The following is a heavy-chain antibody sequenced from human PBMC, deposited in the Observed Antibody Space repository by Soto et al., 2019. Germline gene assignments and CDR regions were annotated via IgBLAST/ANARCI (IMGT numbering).Heavy chain of an antibody. CDR1: GDSISSGTFF. Sequence: SETLSLTCSVSGDSISSGTFFWGWLRQPPGNGLEWIGTISYTGNTYYNPSLKSRVTISVNTSNNQFSLKLSSVTAADTAVYYCARLDCSGSSCYSDYWGQGTLVTVSS. D-gene: IGHD2-15*01. J-gene: IGHJ4*02. CDR2: ISYTGNT. V-gene: IGHV4-39*01. CDR3: ARLDCSGSSCYSDY.